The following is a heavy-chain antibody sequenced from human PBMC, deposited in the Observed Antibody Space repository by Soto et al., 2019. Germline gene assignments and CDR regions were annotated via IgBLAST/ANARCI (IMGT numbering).Heavy chain of an antibody. CDR2: INAGNGNT. J-gene: IGHJ4*02. Sequence: GASVKVSCKASGYTFTSYAMHWVRQAPGQRLEWMGWINAGNGNTKYSQKFQGRVTITRDTSASTAYMELSSLRSEDTAVYYCARGGPIAAAGSPFDYWGQGTLVTVS. CDR1: GYTFTSYA. D-gene: IGHD6-13*01. CDR3: ARGGPIAAAGSPFDY. V-gene: IGHV1-3*01.